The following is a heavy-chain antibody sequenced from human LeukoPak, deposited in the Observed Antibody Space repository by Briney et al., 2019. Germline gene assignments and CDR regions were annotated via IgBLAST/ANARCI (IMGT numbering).Heavy chain of an antibody. D-gene: IGHD2-21*01. J-gene: IGHJ4*02. V-gene: IGHV1-69*06. Sequence: GASVKVSCKASGGTFSSYAISWVRQAPGQGLEWMGGIIPIFGTANYAQKFQGRVTITADKSTSTAYMELSSLTSEDTALYYCARDDCGDTCYPGGYWGQGTLVTVSS. CDR1: GGTFSSYA. CDR2: IIPIFGTA. CDR3: ARDDCGDTCYPGGY.